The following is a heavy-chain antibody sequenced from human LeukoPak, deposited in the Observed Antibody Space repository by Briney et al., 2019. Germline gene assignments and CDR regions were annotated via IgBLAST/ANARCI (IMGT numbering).Heavy chain of an antibody. D-gene: IGHD2-21*02. J-gene: IGHJ4*02. CDR1: GGSFSGYY. Sequence: PSETLSLTCAVYGGSFSGYYWSWLRQPPGKGLECIGEINHSGSTNYNPSLKSRVTISVDSSKMQFSLKLSSVTAADTAVYYCARGQVTAKFALFDYWGQGTLVTVSS. CDR3: ARGQVTAKFALFDY. V-gene: IGHV4-34*01. CDR2: INHSGST.